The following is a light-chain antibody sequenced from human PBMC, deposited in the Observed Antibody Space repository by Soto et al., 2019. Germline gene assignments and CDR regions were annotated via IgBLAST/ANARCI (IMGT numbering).Light chain of an antibody. Sequence: IVMTQSPATLSVSPGERATLSCRASQSVSSSYLAWYQQKPGQAPRVLIYGASTTAPGIPARFSGSGSGTEFTLTISSLQSEDSAVYHCQQYNDWPRTFGQGTKVDIK. CDR3: QQYNDWPRT. CDR2: GAS. J-gene: IGKJ1*01. CDR1: QSVSSSY. V-gene: IGKV3-15*01.